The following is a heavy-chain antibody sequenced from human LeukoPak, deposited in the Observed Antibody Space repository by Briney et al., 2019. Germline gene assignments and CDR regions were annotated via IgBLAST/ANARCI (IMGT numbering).Heavy chain of an antibody. D-gene: IGHD4-17*01. J-gene: IGHJ4*02. Sequence: GEPLRISCKGSGYTFTSYWITWVRQMPRKGLEWMGRIDPSDSYTNYSPSFQGHVTISVDKSISTAYLQWSGLKASDTAMYYCARAHNYYGDRDWGQGTLVTVSS. V-gene: IGHV5-10-1*01. CDR2: IDPSDSYT. CDR1: GYTFTSYW. CDR3: ARAHNYYGDRD.